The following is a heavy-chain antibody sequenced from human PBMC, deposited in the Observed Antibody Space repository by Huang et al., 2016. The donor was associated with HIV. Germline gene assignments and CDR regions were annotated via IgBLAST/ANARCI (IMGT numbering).Heavy chain of an antibody. CDR1: GYSFTSYG. CDR3: ARSTDVEPKSGVEAKSGACFDF. V-gene: IGHV1-18*01. Sequence: QVRLLQSGAEVMKPGASVKVSCNTFGYSFTSYGVGWVGQVPGQGLGWMGWISEQLGKTEDAQRFQGRGTMSSDTSTATVYMERRSLKSDDTAVYYCARSTDVEPKSGVEAKSGACFDFWGQGTLVTVSS. D-gene: IGHD1-1*01. J-gene: IGHJ4*02. CDR2: ISEQLGKT.